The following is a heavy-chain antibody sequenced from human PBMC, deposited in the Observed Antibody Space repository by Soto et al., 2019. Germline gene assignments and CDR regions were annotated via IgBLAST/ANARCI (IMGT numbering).Heavy chain of an antibody. CDR2: IYYSGST. CDR1: AGSMSPGD. D-gene: IGHD3-22*01. CDR3: ARDVGYDSSGYHYYGMDV. V-gene: IGHV4-30-4*08. Sequence: LPWSGSAGSMSPGDRRVFRLLPGKGLEWIGYIYYSGSTYYNPSLKSRVTISVDTSKNQFSLKLSSVTAADTAVYYCARDVGYDSSGYHYYGMDVWGQGTTVT. J-gene: IGHJ6*02.